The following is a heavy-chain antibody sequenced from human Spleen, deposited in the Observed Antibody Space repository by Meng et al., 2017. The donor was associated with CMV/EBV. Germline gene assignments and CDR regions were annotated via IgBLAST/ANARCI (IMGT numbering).Heavy chain of an antibody. CDR2: IIPIYGIA. J-gene: IGHJ4*02. Sequence: SVKVSCKASGGTSGSYSISWVRQAPGQGLEWLGRIIPIYGIAKYAQNFEGRVTITADSPTRTAYVELSSLGYEDTAVYYCARGGHPAYYFDYWGQGTLVTVSS. V-gene: IGHV1-69*02. CDR1: GGTSGSYS. CDR3: ARGGHPAYYFDY. D-gene: IGHD3-16*01.